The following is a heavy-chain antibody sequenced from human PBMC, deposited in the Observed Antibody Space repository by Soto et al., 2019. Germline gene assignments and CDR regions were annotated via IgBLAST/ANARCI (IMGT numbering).Heavy chain of an antibody. J-gene: IGHJ4*02. Sequence: VQLLESGGGLVQPGGSLRLSCAASGFTFSTYAMSWVRQAPGKGLEWVSDISGSGGGTHYADSVKGRFTISRDNSKNTLYLQMDSLRAEDTAVYYCAKDGALYVGPYYFDYWGQGTLVTVSS. D-gene: IGHD2-2*02. CDR3: AKDGALYVGPYYFDY. V-gene: IGHV3-23*01. CDR2: ISGSGGGT. CDR1: GFTFSTYA.